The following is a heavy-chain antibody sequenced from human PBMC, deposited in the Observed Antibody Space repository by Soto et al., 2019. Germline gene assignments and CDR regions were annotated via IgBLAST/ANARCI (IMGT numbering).Heavy chain of an antibody. V-gene: IGHV4-34*01. CDR3: ARGTTLRRYYDFWSGQRLFDD. CDR1: GGSFSGYY. D-gene: IGHD3-3*01. CDR2: INHSGST. Sequence: SETLSLTCAVYGGSFSGYYWSWIRQPPGKGLEWIGEINHSGSTNYNPSLKSRVTISVDTSKNQFSLKLSSVTAADTAVYYCARGTTLRRYYDFWSGQRLFDDWGQGTRVTVSS. J-gene: IGHJ4*02.